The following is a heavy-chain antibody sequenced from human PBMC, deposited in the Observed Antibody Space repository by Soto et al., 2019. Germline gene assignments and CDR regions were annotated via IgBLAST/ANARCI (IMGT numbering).Heavy chain of an antibody. V-gene: IGHV4-31*03. CDR3: ARWWSGSRQGFDP. J-gene: IGHJ5*02. Sequence: QVQLQESGPGLVKPSQTLSLTCTVSGGSISSGDYYWSWIRQHPGKGLEWIGYIYYSGSTYYNPSXXXRXXLSVDPSKNQFSLKLSSVTAADTAVYYCARWWSGSRQGFDPWGQGTLVTVSS. CDR1: GGSISSGDYY. CDR2: IYYSGST. D-gene: IGHD3-3*01.